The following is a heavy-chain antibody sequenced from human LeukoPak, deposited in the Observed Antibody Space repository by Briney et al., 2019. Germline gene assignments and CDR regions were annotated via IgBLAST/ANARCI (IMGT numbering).Heavy chain of an antibody. V-gene: IGHV4-61*02. CDR1: GGSISSGSYY. CDR2: IYTSGST. J-gene: IGHJ6*02. Sequence: SQTLSLTCTVSGGSISSGSYYWSWIRQPAGEGLEWIGRIYTSGSTNYNPSLKSRVTISVDTSKNQFPLKLSSVTAADTAVYYCARDVSSWAYYYYGMDVWGQGTTVTVSS. D-gene: IGHD6-13*01. CDR3: ARDVSSWAYYYYGMDV.